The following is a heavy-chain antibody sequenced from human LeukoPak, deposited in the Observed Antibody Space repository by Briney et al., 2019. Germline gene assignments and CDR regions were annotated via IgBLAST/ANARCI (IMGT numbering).Heavy chain of an antibody. J-gene: IGHJ5*02. CDR1: GYSFTTYW. V-gene: IGHV5-51*01. CDR2: IYPGDSDT. D-gene: IGHD3-22*01. Sequence: RGESLEISCKGSGYSFTTYWIGWVRQMPGKGLECLGVIYPGDSDTRYSPSFQGQVTISADKSISTAYLQWSSLKASDTAMYYCARPYYYDSSGYYAWGQGTLVTVSS. CDR3: ARPYYYDSSGYYA.